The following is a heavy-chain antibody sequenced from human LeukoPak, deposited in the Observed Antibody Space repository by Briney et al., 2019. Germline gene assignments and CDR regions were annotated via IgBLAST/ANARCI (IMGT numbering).Heavy chain of an antibody. Sequence: PGWSLRLSCAASGFPFSSYGMHWIRQSPGKGMERVALLVYDARSDYANSVKGRFSISRDDSKYTLILDMSNQRVEDTALYYCARDLRAAFDCGGQCVLVSFSS. CDR3: ARDLRAAFDC. V-gene: IGHV3-33*01. CDR1: GFPFSSYG. D-gene: IGHD6-25*01. J-gene: IGHJ4*02. CDR2: LVYDARS.